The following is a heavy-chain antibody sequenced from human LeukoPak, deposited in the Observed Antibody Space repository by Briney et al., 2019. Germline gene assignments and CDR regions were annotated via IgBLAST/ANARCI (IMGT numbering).Heavy chain of an antibody. CDR3: ARMRDGYNYGPFDY. D-gene: IGHD5-24*01. J-gene: IGHJ4*02. Sequence: SETLSLTCTVSGGSISSYYWSWIRQPPGKGLEWIGYIYYSGSTIYNPSLKSRVTISVDTSKNQFSLKLSSVTAADTAVYYCARMRDGYNYGPFDYWGQGTLVTVSS. V-gene: IGHV4-59*08. CDR2: IYYSGST. CDR1: GGSISSYY.